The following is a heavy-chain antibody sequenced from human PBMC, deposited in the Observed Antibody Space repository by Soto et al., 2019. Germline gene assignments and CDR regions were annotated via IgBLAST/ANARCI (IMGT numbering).Heavy chain of an antibody. Sequence: GGSLRLSCAASGFTFSSYWMHWVRQAPGKGLVWVSRINSDGSSTSYADSVKGRFTISRDNAKNTLYLQMNSLRAEDTAVYYCARDMRDERLVPAAKYFDYWGQGTLVTVSS. CDR1: GFTFSSYW. CDR2: INSDGSST. CDR3: ARDMRDERLVPAAKYFDY. J-gene: IGHJ4*02. V-gene: IGHV3-74*01. D-gene: IGHD2-2*01.